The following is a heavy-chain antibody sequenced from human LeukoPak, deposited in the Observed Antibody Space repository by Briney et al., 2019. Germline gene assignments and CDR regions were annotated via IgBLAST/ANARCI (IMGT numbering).Heavy chain of an antibody. D-gene: IGHD3-22*01. J-gene: IGHJ5*02. Sequence: ASVKVSCKASRYTFTNYAMNWVRQAPGQGLEWMGWINTKTGHPTYAQGFTGRFVFSLDSSVSTAYLQISSLKAEDTAVYYCARGLFAGRSSSGYQAWGQGTLVTVSS. CDR3: ARGLFAGRSSSGYQA. CDR1: RYTFTNYA. CDR2: INTKTGHP. V-gene: IGHV7-4-1*02.